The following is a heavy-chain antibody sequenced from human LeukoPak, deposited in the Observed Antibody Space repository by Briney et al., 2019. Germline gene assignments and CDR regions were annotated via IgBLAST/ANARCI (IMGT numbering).Heavy chain of an antibody. D-gene: IGHD6-19*01. CDR3: ARDPLGSGWPY. CDR2: IYSGGST. Sequence: GGSRRLSCAASGFTVSSNYMSWVRQAPGKGLEWVSVIYSGGSTYYADSVKGRFTISRDNSKNTLYLQMNSLRAEDTAVYYCARDPLGSGWPYWGQGTLVTVSS. V-gene: IGHV3-66*02. J-gene: IGHJ4*02. CDR1: GFTVSSNY.